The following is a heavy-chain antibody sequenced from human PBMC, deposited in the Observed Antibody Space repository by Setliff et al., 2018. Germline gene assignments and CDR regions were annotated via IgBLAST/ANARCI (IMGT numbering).Heavy chain of an antibody. J-gene: IGHJ6*03. V-gene: IGHV3-30*03. D-gene: IGHD5-18*01. CDR2: ISYDGSNK. Sequence: GGSLRLSCVASGFSFSNYYMSWVRQAPGKGLEWVAVISYDGSNKYYADSVRGRFTISRDNAKNSLYLQMNSLKVEDTAVYYCVRVKKEYSYGYGAYYNYMDVWGEGTTVTVSS. CDR3: VRVKKEYSYGYGAYYNYMDV. CDR1: GFSFSNYY.